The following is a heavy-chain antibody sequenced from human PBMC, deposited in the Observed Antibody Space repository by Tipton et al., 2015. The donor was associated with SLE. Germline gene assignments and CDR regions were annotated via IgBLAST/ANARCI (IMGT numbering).Heavy chain of an antibody. CDR1: GGSISSHY. CDR3: ARDGAMIVPRGSFDI. CDR2: IYTSGST. V-gene: IGHV4-4*07. J-gene: IGHJ3*02. D-gene: IGHD3-22*01. Sequence: LRLSCTVSGGSISSHYWSWIRQPAGKGLEWIGRIYTSGSTNYNPSLKSRVTMSVDTSKNQFSLKLSSVTAADTAVYYCARDGAMIVPRGSFDIWGQGTMVTVSS.